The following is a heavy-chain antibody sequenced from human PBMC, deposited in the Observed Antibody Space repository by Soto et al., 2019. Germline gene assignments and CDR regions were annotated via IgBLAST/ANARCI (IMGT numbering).Heavy chain of an antibody. Sequence: EVKLVESGGGLVQPWGSLRLSCAASGFSLSTYSMNWVRQAPGKGLEWLSYISSSTKTIFYADSVKGRFTISRDSANNSLYLQMNSLREEDTAVYFCARGLGWRRWPFDCWGQGTLVAVS. J-gene: IGHJ4*02. CDR2: ISSSTKTI. D-gene: IGHD2-21*01. CDR3: ARGLGWRRWPFDC. V-gene: IGHV3-48*02. CDR1: GFSLSTYS.